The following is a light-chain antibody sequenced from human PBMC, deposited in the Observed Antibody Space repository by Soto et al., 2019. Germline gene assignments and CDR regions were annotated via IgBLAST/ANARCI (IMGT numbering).Light chain of an antibody. CDR1: NANIGNNF. CDR2: SKD. Sequence: QSALTQPPSASGTPGQRVTISCSGRNANIGNNFVCWYQQLPGTTPKHLIYSKDQRPPGVPDRFSGSKSGTSASLAISGLRSEDEADYYCVAWDDSLSGLVFGTGTKVTVL. V-gene: IGLV1-47*02. CDR3: VAWDDSLSGLV. J-gene: IGLJ1*01.